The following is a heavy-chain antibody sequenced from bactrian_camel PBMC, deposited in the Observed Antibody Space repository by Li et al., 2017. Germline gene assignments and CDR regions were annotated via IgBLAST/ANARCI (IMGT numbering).Heavy chain of an antibody. J-gene: IGHJ4*01. CDR1: GFYYVTYC. V-gene: IGHV3S1*01. D-gene: IGHD8*01. CDR3: AAMYLGNCVGVPEERNFSW. CDR2: IYTGGGST. Sequence: VQLVESGGGSVQAGGSLRLACEVTGFYYVTYCMAWFRQAPGKEREGVAAIYTGGGSTYYADSVKGRFSISRDDSKRTLYLQMNRLQPEDTGMYYCAAMYLGNCVGVPEERNFSWWGQGTQVTVS.